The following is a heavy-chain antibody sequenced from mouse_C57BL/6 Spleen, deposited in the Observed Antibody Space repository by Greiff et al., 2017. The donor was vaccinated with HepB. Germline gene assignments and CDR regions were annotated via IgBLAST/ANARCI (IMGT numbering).Heavy chain of an antibody. D-gene: IGHD1-1*01. Sequence: EVQLVESGPELVKPGASVKMSCKASGYTFTDYNMHWVKQSHGKSLEWIGYINPNNGGTSYNQKFKGKATLTVNKSSSTAYMELRSLTSEDSAVYYCARRDYYGSSYWYFDVWGTGTTVTVSS. J-gene: IGHJ1*03. CDR1: GYTFTDYN. V-gene: IGHV1-22*01. CDR3: ARRDYYGSSYWYFDV. CDR2: INPNNGGT.